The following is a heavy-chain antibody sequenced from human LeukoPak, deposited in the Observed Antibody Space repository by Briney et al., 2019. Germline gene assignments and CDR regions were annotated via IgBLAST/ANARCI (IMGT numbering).Heavy chain of an antibody. CDR3: ARETWQQWLLMEFDY. V-gene: IGHV4-61*02. D-gene: IGHD5-18*01. Sequence: SETLSLTCTVSSDSISSGNFHWTWIRQSAGKGLEWIGRIYTSGSTNYNPSLKSRVTISVDTSKNQFSLKLNSVTAADTAVYYCARETWQQWLLMEFDYWGQGTLVTVSS. J-gene: IGHJ4*02. CDR2: IYTSGST. CDR1: SDSISSGNFH.